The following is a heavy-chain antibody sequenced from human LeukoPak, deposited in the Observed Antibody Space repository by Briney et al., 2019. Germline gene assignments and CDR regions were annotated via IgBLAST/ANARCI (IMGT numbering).Heavy chain of an antibody. J-gene: IGHJ4*02. CDR3: AREVSNSSPDY. CDR1: GYTFTSYG. V-gene: IGHV1-18*01. Sequence: ASVKVSCKASGYTFTSYGISWVRQAPGQGLEWMGWISAYNGNTNYAQKLQGRVTMTTDTSTSTVYMELSSLRSEDTAVYYCAREVSNSSPDYWGQGTLVTVSS. CDR2: ISAYNGNT. D-gene: IGHD5/OR15-5a*01.